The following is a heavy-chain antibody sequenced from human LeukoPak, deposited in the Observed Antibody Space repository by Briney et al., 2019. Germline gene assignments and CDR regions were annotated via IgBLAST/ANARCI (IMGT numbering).Heavy chain of an antibody. V-gene: IGHV3-48*03. CDR2: ISSSGSTI. J-gene: IGHJ6*04. Sequence: GGSLRLSCAASEFTFSYYNLNWVRQAPGKGLEWVSYISSSGSTIYYADSVKGRFTIPRDNAKNSLYLQMNSLRAEDTAVYYCAELGITMIGGVWGKGTTVTISS. CDR1: EFTFSYYN. CDR3: AELGITMIGGV. D-gene: IGHD3-10*02.